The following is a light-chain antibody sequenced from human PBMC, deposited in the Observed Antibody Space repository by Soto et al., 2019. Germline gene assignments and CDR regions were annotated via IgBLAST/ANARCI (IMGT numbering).Light chain of an antibody. J-gene: IGKJ2*01. CDR2: GAS. V-gene: IGKV3-15*01. CDR3: QQYNKWPPYT. Sequence: EIVMTQSPDTLSVSPGERATLSCRASQSVSSNLAWYQQKPGQAPRLLIYGASSRATGITARFSGSGSETEFTITISSLQSEDFGVYYCQQYNKWPPYTFGQGTKLEIK. CDR1: QSVSSN.